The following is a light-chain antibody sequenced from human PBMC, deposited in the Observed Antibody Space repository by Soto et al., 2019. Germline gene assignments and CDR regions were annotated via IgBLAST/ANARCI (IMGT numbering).Light chain of an antibody. CDR1: QSISSW. V-gene: IGKV1-5*01. Sequence: DIQMTQSPSTLSASVGDRVTITGRASQSISSWLAWYQQKPGKAPKLLIYDASSLESGVPSRFRGSGSGTEFTLTISRLQPDDFETYYCQHYNSYSEAFGQGTKVDIK. J-gene: IGKJ1*01. CDR2: DAS. CDR3: QHYNSYSEA.